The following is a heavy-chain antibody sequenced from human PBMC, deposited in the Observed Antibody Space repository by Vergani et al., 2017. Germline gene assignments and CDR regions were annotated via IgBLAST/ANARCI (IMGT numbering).Heavy chain of an antibody. CDR3: VRGQVTMRRGSDALDI. CDR1: GFTFGYYA. J-gene: IGHJ3*02. CDR2: IRSKAYGQAT. Sequence: EVQLVESGGDLVQPGRSLRLSCTASGFTFGYYAMDWFRQAPGQGLEWVGGIRSKAYGQATIYAASVKGRFTISRDDSKSIAYLQMNNLQTEDTAMYYCVRGQVTMRRGSDALDIWGQGTMVTVSS. D-gene: IGHD3-10*01. V-gene: IGHV3-49*03.